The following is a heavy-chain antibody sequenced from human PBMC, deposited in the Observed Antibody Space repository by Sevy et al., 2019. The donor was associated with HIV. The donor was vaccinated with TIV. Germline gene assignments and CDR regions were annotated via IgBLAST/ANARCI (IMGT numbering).Heavy chain of an antibody. CDR3: AGGRYDSSGSFDAFDI. J-gene: IGHJ3*02. D-gene: IGHD3-22*01. Sequence: GGSLRLSCAASGFTFNSYTMNWVRQVPGKGLDWVSTIYDTNYASGGGTYYADSVKGRFTISRDTSKTTVYLQMNSLRTEDTDVYYCAGGRYDSSGSFDAFDIWGQGTMVTVSS. CDR2: IYDTNYASGGGT. CDR1: GFTFNSYT. V-gene: IGHV3-23*01.